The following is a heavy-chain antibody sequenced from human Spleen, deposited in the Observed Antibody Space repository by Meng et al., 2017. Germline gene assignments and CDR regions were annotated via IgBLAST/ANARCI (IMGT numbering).Heavy chain of an antibody. CDR3: ARDHGSDGFDI. CDR1: GFTFSSYA. V-gene: IGHV3-30*04. J-gene: IGHJ3*02. CDR2: ISYDGSNK. Sequence: GESLKISCAASGFTFSSYAMHWVRQAPGKGLEWVAVISYDGSNKYYADSVKGRFTISRDNSKNTLYLQMNSLRAEDTAVYYCARDHGSDGFDIWGQGTMVTVSS.